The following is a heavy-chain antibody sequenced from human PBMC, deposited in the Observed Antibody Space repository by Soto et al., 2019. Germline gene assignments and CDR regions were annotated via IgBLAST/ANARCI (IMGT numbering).Heavy chain of an antibody. CDR2: IYYSGST. J-gene: IGHJ4*02. CDR1: GGSISSYY. V-gene: IGHV4-59*01. Sequence: KASETLSLTCTVSGGSISSYYWSWIRQPPGKGLEWIGYIYYSGSTNYNPSLKSRVTISVDTSKNQFSLKLSSVTAADTAVYYCARGYYEICDYFVGSPIFDYRAQRSPVTVSS. CDR3: ARGYYEICDYFVGSPIFDY. D-gene: IGHD3-22*01.